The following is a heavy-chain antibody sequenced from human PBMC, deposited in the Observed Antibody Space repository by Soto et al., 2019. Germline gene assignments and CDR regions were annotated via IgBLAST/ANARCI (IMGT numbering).Heavy chain of an antibody. D-gene: IGHD1-26*01. J-gene: IGHJ4*02. V-gene: IGHV4-59*01. CDR3: ARDMPYAAGSLAGCDY. CDR1: GDSITGSY. CDR2: IYHSGTT. Sequence: PSETLSLTCTVSGDSITGSYWSWIRQPPGEILEWIGYIYHSGTTTYNPSLKSRVSISVDTSKNQFSLRLTSVIAADTAVYYCARDMPYAAGSLAGCDYWGQGILVTVSS.